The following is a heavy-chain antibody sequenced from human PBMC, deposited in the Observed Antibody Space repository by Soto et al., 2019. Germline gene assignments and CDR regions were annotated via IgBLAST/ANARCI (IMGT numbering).Heavy chain of an antibody. D-gene: IGHD5-12*01. V-gene: IGHV3-21*01. CDR2: LNSHDGLT. CDR3: TRGGYNEGGFDY. Sequence: KTGGSLRLSCAASGFTFNSYGMNWVRQAPGKGLEWVSSLNSHDGLTHYADSVKGRFAISRDNAKNSLYLQMNSLRVEDTAVYYCTRGGYNEGGFDYWGQGNLVTVSS. J-gene: IGHJ4*02. CDR1: GFTFNSYG.